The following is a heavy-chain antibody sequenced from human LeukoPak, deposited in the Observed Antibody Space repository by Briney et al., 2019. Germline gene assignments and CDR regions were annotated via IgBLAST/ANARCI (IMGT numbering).Heavy chain of an antibody. V-gene: IGHV3-21*01. CDR1: GFTFSSYT. CDR2: ISSSSSYI. CDR3: ARGYYYDSSGYYYGFDY. J-gene: IGHJ4*02. D-gene: IGHD3-22*01. Sequence: GGSLRLSCAASGFTFSSYTMNWVRQAPGKRLEWVSSISSSSSYIYYAGSVRGRFTISRDNAKNSLYLQMNSLRAEDTAVYYCARGYYYDSSGYYYGFDYWGQGTLVTVSS.